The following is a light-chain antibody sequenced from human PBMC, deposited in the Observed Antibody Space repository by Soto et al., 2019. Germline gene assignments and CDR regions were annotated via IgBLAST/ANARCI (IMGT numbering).Light chain of an antibody. CDR1: SSDVGDYNF. J-gene: IGLJ3*02. CDR2: EVS. Sequence: QSVLTQPASVSGSPGQSITISCTGTSSDVGDYNFVSWYQQLPGKAPKLMMYEVSHRPSGVSNRFSGSKSGNTASLTISGLLAEDEAHYYCSSHTTSSIWVFGGGTKLTV. CDR3: SSHTTSSIWV. V-gene: IGLV2-14*03.